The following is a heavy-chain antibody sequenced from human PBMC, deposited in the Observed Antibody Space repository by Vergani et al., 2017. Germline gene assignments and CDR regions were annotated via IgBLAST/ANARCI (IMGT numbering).Heavy chain of an antibody. CDR1: GFTFDDYA. J-gene: IGHJ5*02. V-gene: IGHV3-9*01. Sequence: EVQLVESGGGLAQPGRSLRLSCAASGFTFDDYAMHWVRQAPGKGLEWVSGISWNSGSIGYADSVKGRFTISRDNAKNSLYLKMNSLRAEDTALYYCAKDIFSRYYDSSGYRNWFDPWGQGTLVTVSS. CDR2: ISWNSGSI. CDR3: AKDIFSRYYDSSGYRNWFDP. D-gene: IGHD3-22*01.